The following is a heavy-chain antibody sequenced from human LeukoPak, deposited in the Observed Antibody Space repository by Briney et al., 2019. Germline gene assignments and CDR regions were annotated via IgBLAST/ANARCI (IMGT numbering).Heavy chain of an antibody. CDR2: IYSGGTT. D-gene: IGHD6-13*01. V-gene: IGHV3-53*01. J-gene: IGHJ4*02. Sequence: PGGSLRLSCAASGFTVSSNYMSWVRQAPGKGLEWVSVIYSGGTTYYADSVKGRFTISRDNSKNTLYLQMNSLRAEDTAVYYCARDRRAAAATDYYFDYWGQGTLVTVSS. CDR1: GFTVSSNY. CDR3: ARDRRAAAATDYYFDY.